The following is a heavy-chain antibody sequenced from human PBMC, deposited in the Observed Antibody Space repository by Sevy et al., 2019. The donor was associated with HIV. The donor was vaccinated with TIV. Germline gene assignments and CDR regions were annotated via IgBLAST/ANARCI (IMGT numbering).Heavy chain of an antibody. V-gene: IGHV3-53*01. CDR1: GFIVTSNY. CDR2: IHGGGTT. CDR3: ARTPIGYYVDYFDY. Sequence: GGYLRLSCAASGFIVTSNYMSWVRQAPGKGLEWVSVIHGGGTTQYADSVKGRFTISRDNSKNTLYLQMNTLRAEDTAVYYCARTPIGYYVDYFDYWGQGTLVTVSS. J-gene: IGHJ4*02. D-gene: IGHD1-26*01.